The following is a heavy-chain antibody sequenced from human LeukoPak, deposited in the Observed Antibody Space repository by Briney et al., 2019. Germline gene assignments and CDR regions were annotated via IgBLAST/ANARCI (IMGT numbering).Heavy chain of an antibody. CDR3: TTLSYYYDSSGYYYVGDY. J-gene: IGHJ4*02. Sequence: AGGSLRLSCVASGFTFTGHSMHWVRQAPGKGLEWVGRIKSKTDGGTTDYAAPVKGRFTISRDDSKNTLYLQMNSLKTEDTAVYYCTTLSYYYDSSGYYYVGDYWGQGTLVTVSS. CDR2: IKSKTDGGTT. CDR1: GFTFTGHS. V-gene: IGHV3-15*01. D-gene: IGHD3-22*01.